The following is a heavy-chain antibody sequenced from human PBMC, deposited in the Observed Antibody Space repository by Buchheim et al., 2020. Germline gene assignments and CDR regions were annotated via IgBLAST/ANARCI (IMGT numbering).Heavy chain of an antibody. V-gene: IGHV3-23*01. CDR1: GFTFTRYA. D-gene: IGHD6-13*01. CDR3: ASDSSSWYYYDYGMDV. Sequence: EVQLLESGGGVVQPGGSLRLSCAASGFTFTRYALSWVRQAPGKGLEWVSTISGSGGSTYFADSVKGRFNISRDNTKDTLDLQMNSLRAEDTAIYYCASDSSSWYYYDYGMDVWGQGTT. J-gene: IGHJ6*02. CDR2: ISGSGGST.